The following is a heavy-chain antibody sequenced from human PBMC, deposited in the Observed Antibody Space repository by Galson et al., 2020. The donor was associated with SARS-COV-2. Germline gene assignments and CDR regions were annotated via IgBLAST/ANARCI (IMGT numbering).Heavy chain of an antibody. Sequence: SLKTSCAASGFTSSSYSKHWVRPAPDKRLEWVAVIPYYGRNNYYADSVKGRSTISRANTKNTLYLQMNSLRDEDTAVYYCAKGLQLPGFDVWGQGTMGTVS. CDR2: IPYYGRNN. J-gene: IGHJ6*02. V-gene: IGHV3-30*18. CDR3: AKGLQLPGFDV. CDR1: GFTSSSYS. D-gene: IGHD2-2*01.